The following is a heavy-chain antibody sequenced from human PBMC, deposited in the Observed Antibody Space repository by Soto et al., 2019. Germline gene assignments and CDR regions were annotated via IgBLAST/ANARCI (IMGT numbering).Heavy chain of an antibody. V-gene: IGHV3-21*01. CDR1: GFTFGTYT. CDR3: ARVMCGDCSSYYYYSMDV. Sequence: EVQLVESGGGLVKPGGSLRLSCAASGFTFGTYTMNWVRQVPGKGLEWVSSIGTTSSYIYYADSVRGRFTISRDNAGGSVYLQMSGLRAEDTAVYYCARVMCGDCSSYYYYSMDVWGQGTTVTVSS. CDR2: IGTTSSYI. J-gene: IGHJ6*02. D-gene: IGHD2-21*02.